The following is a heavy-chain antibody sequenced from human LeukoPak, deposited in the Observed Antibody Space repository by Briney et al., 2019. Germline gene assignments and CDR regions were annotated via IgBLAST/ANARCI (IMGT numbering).Heavy chain of an antibody. V-gene: IGHV4-31*03. J-gene: IGHJ5*02. CDR2: IYYSGST. CDR3: ARGGARSGFDP. CDR1: GDSISNGGYY. Sequence: SQTLSLTCTVSGDSISNGGYYWSWIRQHPGKGLEWIGYIYYSGSTYYNPSLKSRVTISVDTFKNQFSLKLSSVTAADTAVYYCARGGARSGFDPWGQGTLVTASS.